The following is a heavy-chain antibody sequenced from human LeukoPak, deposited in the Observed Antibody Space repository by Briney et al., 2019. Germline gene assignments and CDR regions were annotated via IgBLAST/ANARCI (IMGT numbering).Heavy chain of an antibody. CDR1: GFTFSNYW. CDR2: INSDGRNT. D-gene: IGHD2/OR15-2a*01. V-gene: IGHV3-74*01. CDR3: ARRNIAWYFDH. J-gene: IGHJ4*02. Sequence: PGGSLRLSCAASGFTFSNYWMHWVRQAPGKGLVWVSRINSDGRNTDYAGSVRGRFTISRDNAKNSLYLQMNSLRDEDTAVYYCARRNIAWYFDHWGQGTLVTVSS.